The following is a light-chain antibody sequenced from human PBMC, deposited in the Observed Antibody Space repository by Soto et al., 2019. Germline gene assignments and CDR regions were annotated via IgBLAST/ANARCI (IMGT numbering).Light chain of an antibody. Sequence: QSVLTQPPSVSAAPGQTVTISCSGSSSNIGNNYVSWYQQLPGTAPKLLIYENNKRPSGIPDRFSGSKSGTSATLGITGLQTGDEADYYCGTWDSSLSAWVFGGGTKVIVL. CDR1: SSNIGNNY. CDR2: ENN. V-gene: IGLV1-51*02. CDR3: GTWDSSLSAWV. J-gene: IGLJ3*02.